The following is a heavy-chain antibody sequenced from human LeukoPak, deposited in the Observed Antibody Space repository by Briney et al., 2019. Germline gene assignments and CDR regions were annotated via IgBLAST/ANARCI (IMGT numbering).Heavy chain of an antibody. J-gene: IGHJ3*02. Sequence: GESLKISCQGSGYNFTSYWIGWVRQMPGKGLEWMAIIYPGDSATRYSPSFQGQVTISADKSISTAYLQWSSLKASDTGMYYCARSPQGAFDIWGQGTMVTVSS. CDR1: GYNFTSYW. CDR2: IYPGDSAT. CDR3: ARSPQGAFDI. V-gene: IGHV5-51*01.